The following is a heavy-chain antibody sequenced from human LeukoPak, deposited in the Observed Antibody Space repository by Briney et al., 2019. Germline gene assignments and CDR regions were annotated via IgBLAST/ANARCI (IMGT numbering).Heavy chain of an antibody. CDR1: GGTFSSYA. Sequence: ASVKVSCKASGGTFSSYAISWVRQAPGQGLEWIGGTVPIFAAVAYTQKLQGRVTLTVDEPTNTAYMHLSSLRFDDTAVYYCARATGLGYSYDSGQYYFDNWGQGTLVTVSS. CDR2: TVPIFAAV. CDR3: ARATGLGYSYDSGQYYFDN. J-gene: IGHJ4*02. V-gene: IGHV1-69*13. D-gene: IGHD3-22*01.